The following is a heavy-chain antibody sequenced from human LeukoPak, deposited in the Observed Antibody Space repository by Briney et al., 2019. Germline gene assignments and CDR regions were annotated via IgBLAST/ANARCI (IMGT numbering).Heavy chain of an antibody. Sequence: PGGSLRLSCAASGITFSSYGMHWVRQAPGKGLEWVAVIWYDGSNKYYADSVKGRFTISRDNSKNTLYLQMNSLRAEDTAVYYCAKDPGVDTAHFDYWGQGTLVTVSS. CDR3: AKDPGVDTAHFDY. CDR2: IWYDGSNK. J-gene: IGHJ4*02. CDR1: GITFSSYG. D-gene: IGHD5-18*01. V-gene: IGHV3-33*06.